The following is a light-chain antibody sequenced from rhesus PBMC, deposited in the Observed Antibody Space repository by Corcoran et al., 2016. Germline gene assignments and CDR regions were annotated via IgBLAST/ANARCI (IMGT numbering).Light chain of an antibody. CDR3: QHGYGTPYS. V-gene: IGKV1-74*01. CDR2: KAS. Sequence: DIQMTQSPSSLSASVGDRVTITCRASENVNNYLNWYQKKPGKAPKLLIYKASTLQSRVPSRFSGSGSGTDYTFTISSLQPEDVATYYCQHGYGTPYSFGQGTKVEIK. J-gene: IGKJ2*01. CDR1: ENVNNY.